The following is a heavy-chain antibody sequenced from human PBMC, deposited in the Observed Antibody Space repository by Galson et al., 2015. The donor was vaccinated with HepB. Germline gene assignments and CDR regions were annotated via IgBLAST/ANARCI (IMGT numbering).Heavy chain of an antibody. CDR3: ARGSRATTYFDY. CDR1: GFTFSTYA. V-gene: IGHV3-30*04. J-gene: IGHJ4*02. Sequence: SLRLSCAASGFTFSTYAMHWVRQAPGKGLEWVAVISYDGSNEYYADSVKGRFTISRDNSKNTLYLQMNSLRAEDTAVYYCARGSRATTYFDYWGQGTLVTVSS. D-gene: IGHD5-12*01. CDR2: ISYDGSNE.